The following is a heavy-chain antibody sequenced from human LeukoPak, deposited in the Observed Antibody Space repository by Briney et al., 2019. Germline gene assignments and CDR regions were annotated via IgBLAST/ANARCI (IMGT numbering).Heavy chain of an antibody. CDR3: ARERIDYGDYIDY. CDR2: IYTSGST. Sequence: SETLALTCTVSGGPISSYHWSWLRQPAGKGLEGIGRIYTSGSTNYNPSLKSRVTMSVDTSKNQFSLKLSSVTAADTAVYYCARERIDYGDYIDYWGQGTLVTVSS. D-gene: IGHD4-17*01. CDR1: GGPISSYH. J-gene: IGHJ4*02. V-gene: IGHV4-4*07.